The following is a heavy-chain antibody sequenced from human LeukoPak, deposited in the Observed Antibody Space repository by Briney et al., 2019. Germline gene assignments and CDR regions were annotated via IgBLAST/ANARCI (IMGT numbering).Heavy chain of an antibody. V-gene: IGHV3-21*01. J-gene: IGHJ4*02. CDR1: GFTFSSYA. D-gene: IGHD3-3*01. CDR2: ISSSSSYI. Sequence: GGSLRLSCAASGFTFSSYAMSWVRQAPGKGLEWVSSISSSSSYIYYADSVKGRFTISRDNAKNSLYLQMNSLRAEDTAVYYCARDGATDSYYDFWSGYPYFDYWGQGTLVTVSS. CDR3: ARDGATDSYYDFWSGYPYFDY.